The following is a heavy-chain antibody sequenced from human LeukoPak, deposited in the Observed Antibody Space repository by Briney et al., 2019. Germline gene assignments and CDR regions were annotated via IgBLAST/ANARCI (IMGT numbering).Heavy chain of an antibody. D-gene: IGHD1-26*01. CDR1: GFTFSSYS. Sequence: GGSLRLSCAASGFTFSSYSMNWVRQAPGKGLEWVSAISGSGGSTYYADSVKGRFTISRDNSKNTLYLQMNSLRAEDTAVYYCAKNRNGAELDYWGQGTLVTVSS. V-gene: IGHV3-23*01. CDR3: AKNRNGAELDY. J-gene: IGHJ4*02. CDR2: ISGSGGST.